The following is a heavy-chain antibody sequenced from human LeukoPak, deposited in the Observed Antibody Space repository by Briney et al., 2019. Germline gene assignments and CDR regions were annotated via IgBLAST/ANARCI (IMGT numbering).Heavy chain of an antibody. CDR3: ASRMRRQWLVRGFDY. D-gene: IGHD6-19*01. CDR1: GGSFSTYY. CDR2: IYTSGST. Sequence: SETLSLTCTVSGGSFSTYYWSWIRQPAGKGLEWIGRIYTSGSTNYNPSLKSRVTISVDTSKNQFSLKLSSVTAADTAVYYCASRMRRQWLVRGFDYWGQGTLVTVSS. J-gene: IGHJ4*02. V-gene: IGHV4-4*07.